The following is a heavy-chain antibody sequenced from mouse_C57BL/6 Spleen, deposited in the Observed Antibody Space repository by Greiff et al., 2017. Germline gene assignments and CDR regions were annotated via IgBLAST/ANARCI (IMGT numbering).Heavy chain of an antibody. CDR2: ILPGSGST. Sequence: VKLMESGAELMKPGASVKLSCKATGYTFTGYWIEWVKQRPGHGLEWIGEILPGSGSTNYNEKFKGKATFTADTSSNTAYMQLSSLTTEDSAIYYCARCAITTVVATRGSWFAYWGQGTLVTVSA. CDR1: GYTFTGYW. D-gene: IGHD1-1*01. J-gene: IGHJ3*01. CDR3: ARCAITTVVATRGSWFAY. V-gene: IGHV1-9*01.